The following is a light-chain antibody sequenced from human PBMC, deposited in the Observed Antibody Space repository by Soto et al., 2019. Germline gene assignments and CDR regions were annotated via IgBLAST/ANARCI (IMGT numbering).Light chain of an antibody. J-gene: IGKJ2*01. CDR3: QQYNNWYA. Sequence: DIQMTQSPSTLSASVGDRVTITCQASENINTWLAWYQQKPGKAPKLLIYAASSLEGGVPSRFSGSGSGTEFTLTISSLHPDDFATYYCQQYNNWYAFGQGTNLEIK. V-gene: IGKV1-5*01. CDR1: ENINTW. CDR2: AAS.